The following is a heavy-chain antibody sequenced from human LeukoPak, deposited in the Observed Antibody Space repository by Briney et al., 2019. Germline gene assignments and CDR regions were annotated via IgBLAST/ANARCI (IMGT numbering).Heavy chain of an antibody. J-gene: IGHJ4*02. D-gene: IGHD3-22*01. Sequence: ASVKVSCKASGYTFTSYAMHWVRQAPGQRLAWMGWINAGNGNTKYSQKFQGRVTITRDTSASTAYMELSSLRSEDTAVYYCAGGEYDSSGYRFGGPDYWGQGTLVTVSS. V-gene: IGHV1-3*01. CDR3: AGGEYDSSGYRFGGPDY. CDR1: GYTFTSYA. CDR2: INAGNGNT.